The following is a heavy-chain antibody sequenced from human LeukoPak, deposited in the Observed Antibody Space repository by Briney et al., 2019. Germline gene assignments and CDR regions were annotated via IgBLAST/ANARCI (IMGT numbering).Heavy chain of an antibody. CDR2: IYTSGST. CDR1: GGSISSSSYY. Sequence: SETLSLTCTVSGGSISSSSYYWGWIRQPAGKGLEWIGRIYTSGSTNYNPSLKSRVTISVDTSKNQFSLKPSSVTAADTAVYHCASGPTTGYYYYMDVWGKGTTVTVSS. CDR3: ASGPTTGYYYYMDV. J-gene: IGHJ6*03. D-gene: IGHD7-27*01. V-gene: IGHV4-61*02.